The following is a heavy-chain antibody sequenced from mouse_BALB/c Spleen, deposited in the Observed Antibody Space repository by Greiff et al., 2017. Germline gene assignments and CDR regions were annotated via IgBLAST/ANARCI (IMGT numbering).Heavy chain of an antibody. Sequence: VKLMESGPGLVAPSQSLSITCTVSGFSLSRYSVHWVRQPPGKGLEWLGMIWGGGSTDYNSALKSRLSISKDNSKSQVFLKMNSLQTDDTAMYYCARNPPDYYGSSYWYFDVWGAGTTVTVSS. CDR2: IWGGGST. CDR3: ARNPPDYYGSSYWYFDV. J-gene: IGHJ1*01. CDR1: GFSLSRYS. V-gene: IGHV2-6-4*01. D-gene: IGHD1-1*01.